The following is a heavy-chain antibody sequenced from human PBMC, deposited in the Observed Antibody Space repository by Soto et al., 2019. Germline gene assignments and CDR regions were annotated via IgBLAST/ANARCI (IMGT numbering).Heavy chain of an antibody. CDR1: GFTVSSKY. Sequence: EVQLVESGGGLVQPGGSLRLSCAASGFTVSSKYMSWVRQAPGKGLEWVSLIQSGGPTYYADSVKGRFTISRDTSENTVHLQMDSLRAEDTAVYYCARDVVLCDGGRCYGVPLDVWGKCTTVTVSS. CDR3: ARDVVLCDGGRCYGVPLDV. J-gene: IGHJ6*04. CDR2: IQSGGPT. D-gene: IGHD2-15*01. V-gene: IGHV3-66*01.